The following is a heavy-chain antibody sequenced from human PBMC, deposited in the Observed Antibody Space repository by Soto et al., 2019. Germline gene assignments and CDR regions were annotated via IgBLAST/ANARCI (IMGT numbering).Heavy chain of an antibody. V-gene: IGHV1-8*01. D-gene: IGHD1-1*01. CDR3: ARGRRYNWNDDP. CDR1: GYTFTSYD. Sequence: GASLKVSCKASGYTFTSYDINWVRQATGQGLEWMGWMNPNSGNTGYAQKFQGRVTMTRNTSISTAYMELSGLRSEDTAVYYCARGRRYNWNDDPWGQGTPVTVSS. J-gene: IGHJ5*02. CDR2: MNPNSGNT.